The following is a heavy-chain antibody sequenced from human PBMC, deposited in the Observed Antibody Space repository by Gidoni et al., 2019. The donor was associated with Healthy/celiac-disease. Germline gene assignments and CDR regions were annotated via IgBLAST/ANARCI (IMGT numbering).Heavy chain of an antibody. J-gene: IGHJ4*02. D-gene: IGHD6-19*01. V-gene: IGHV3-9*01. CDR2: ISWNSGSI. CDR1: GFTFDDYS. CDR3: AQEIDGIAVAGVVF. Sequence: TASGFTFDDYSRHWVRQAPGKGLEWFSGISWNSGSIGYADSVKGRFTISRDNAKNSLYLQMNSLRDEDSAWYYCAQEIDGIAVAGVVFWGQGTLVTVSS.